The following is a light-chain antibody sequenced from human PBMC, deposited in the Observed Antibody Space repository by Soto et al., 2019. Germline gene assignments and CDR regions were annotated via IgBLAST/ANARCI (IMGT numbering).Light chain of an antibody. Sequence: EIVMTQSPATLSVSPGERVTLSCRASQSVSSNLAWYQQKPGQAPRLLIYGVSTRATGIPARFSGGGSGTEFTLTISSLQSEDFAVYYCQQYNNWPPGTFGQGTKVEIK. J-gene: IGKJ1*01. CDR3: QQYNNWPPGT. V-gene: IGKV3-15*01. CDR2: GVS. CDR1: QSVSSN.